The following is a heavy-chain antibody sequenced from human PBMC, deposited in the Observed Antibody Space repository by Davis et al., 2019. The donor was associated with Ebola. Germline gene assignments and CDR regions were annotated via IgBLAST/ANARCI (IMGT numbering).Heavy chain of an antibody. V-gene: IGHV4-59*01. D-gene: IGHD2-15*01. CDR3: ARDDIVVSRGAFDI. CDR2: IYYSGST. Sequence: SETLSLTCTVSGGSISSYYWSWIRQPPGKGLEWIGYIYYSGSTDYTPSLKSRVTISVDTSKNQFSRKLSSVTAADTAVYYCARDDIVVSRGAFDIWGQGTMVTVSS. CDR1: GGSISSYY. J-gene: IGHJ3*02.